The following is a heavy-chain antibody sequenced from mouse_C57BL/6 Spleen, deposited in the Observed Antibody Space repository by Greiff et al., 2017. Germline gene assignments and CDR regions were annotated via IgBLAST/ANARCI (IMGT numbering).Heavy chain of an antibody. CDR1: GFSLTSYG. V-gene: IGHV2-5*01. Sequence: QVQLQQSGPGLVQPSQSLSITCTVSGFSLTSYGVHWVRQSPGKGLEWLGVIWRGGSTDYNAAFMSRLSITKDNSKSQVFFKMNSLQADDTAIYXCAKTSDYDGDYYAMDYWGQGTSVTVAS. CDR2: IWRGGST. CDR3: AKTSDYDGDYYAMDY. D-gene: IGHD2-4*01. J-gene: IGHJ4*01.